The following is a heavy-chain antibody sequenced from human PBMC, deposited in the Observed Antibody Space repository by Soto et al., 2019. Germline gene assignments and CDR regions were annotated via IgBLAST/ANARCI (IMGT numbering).Heavy chain of an antibody. CDR2: SRSKANNYIT. J-gene: IGHJ4*02. V-gene: IGHV3-72*01. D-gene: IGHD2-15*01. Sequence: GGSLRLSCAASGFTFSDHFMDWVRQAPGKGLEWVGRSRSKANNYITEYAASVKGRFTISRDDSKNPLYLQMNSLKTEDTALYFCARDSSSCRASYCYFDNWGQGTLVTVSS. CDR1: GFTFSDHF. CDR3: ARDSSSCRASYCYFDN.